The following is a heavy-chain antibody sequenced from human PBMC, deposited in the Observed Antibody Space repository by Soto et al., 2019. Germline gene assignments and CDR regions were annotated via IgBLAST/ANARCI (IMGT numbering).Heavy chain of an antibody. J-gene: IGHJ4*02. CDR3: ARSIGPYWRIEY. D-gene: IGHD1-1*01. CDR2: IYSGGST. CDR1: GFTVSSNY. Sequence: GGSLRLSCAASGFTVSSNYMNWVRQAPGKGLEWVSVIYSGGSTYYADSVKGRFTISRHNSKNTLFLQMNSLRAEDTAVYYCARSIGPYWRIEYWGQGTPVTVSS. V-gene: IGHV3-53*04.